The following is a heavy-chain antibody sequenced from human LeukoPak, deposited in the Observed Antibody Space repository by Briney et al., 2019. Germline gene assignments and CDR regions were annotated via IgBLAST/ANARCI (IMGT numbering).Heavy chain of an antibody. V-gene: IGHV4-34*01. CDR3: AATYPARAYPIDY. D-gene: IGHD2-2*01. CDR1: LGSFIGHF. J-gene: IGHJ4*02. CDR2: IDHSGTT. Sequence: SETLSLPYAVYLGSFIGHFGSWMSQPPGKGLEWSGEIDHSGTTNYNPSLTSRVSISVDTSKNQFSLKGTSVTAADTAVYHCAATYPARAYPIDYWGEGTRVTVSS.